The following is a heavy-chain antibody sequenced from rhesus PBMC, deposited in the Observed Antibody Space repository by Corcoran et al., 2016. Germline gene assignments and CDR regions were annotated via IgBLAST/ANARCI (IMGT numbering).Heavy chain of an antibody. V-gene: IGHV4S10*01. CDR2: IYGSSTST. J-gene: IGHJ6*01. D-gene: IGHD3-3*01. Sequence: QVQLQESGPGVVKPSETLSLTCAVSGGSISDSYRWSWIRQPPGTGLEWIGYIYGSSTSTNYMPALKRRVTTSRDTSKNQFSVKLSSVTAADTAVYYCAREVGYYNIVTGYYDSAYGLDSWGQGVVVTVSS. CDR3: AREVGYYNIVTGYYDSAYGLDS. CDR1: GGSISDSYR.